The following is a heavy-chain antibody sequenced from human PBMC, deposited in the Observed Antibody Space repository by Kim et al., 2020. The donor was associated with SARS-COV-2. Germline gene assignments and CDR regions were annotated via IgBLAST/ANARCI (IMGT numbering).Heavy chain of an antibody. Sequence: KGRFTISVDNSMNTLYLQMNSLRAEDTAVYYCADYGSSIWWPCYYYGMDVWGQGTTVTVSS. CDR3: ADYGSSIWWPCYYYGMDV. V-gene: IGHV3-23*01. J-gene: IGHJ6*02. D-gene: IGHD6-13*01.